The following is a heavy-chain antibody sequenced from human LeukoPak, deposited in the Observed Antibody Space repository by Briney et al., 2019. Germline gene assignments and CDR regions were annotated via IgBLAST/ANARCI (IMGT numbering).Heavy chain of an antibody. V-gene: IGHV4-4*07. Sequence: PSETLSLNCNVSGDSISSYYWSWLRQPGGKALEWIGRIYTSGYTNYNPSLESRVTMSIDTSKSQFSLKLRSVTAADTAVYYCARVHIVTGNYFDSWGLGALVTVSS. D-gene: IGHD2-21*01. J-gene: IGHJ4*02. CDR2: IYTSGYT. CDR1: GDSISSYY. CDR3: ARVHIVTGNYFDS.